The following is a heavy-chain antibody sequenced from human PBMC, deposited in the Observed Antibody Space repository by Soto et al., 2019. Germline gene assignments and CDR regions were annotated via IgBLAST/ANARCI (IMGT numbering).Heavy chain of an antibody. D-gene: IGHD2-8*01. CDR2: ISYDGSNK. CDR3: AKSGMVYAYYYYYGMDV. J-gene: IGHJ6*02. V-gene: IGHV3-30*18. Sequence: QVQLVESGGGVVQPGRSLRLSCAASGFTFSSYGMHWVRQAPGKGLEWVAVISYDGSNKYYADSVKGRFTISRDNSKNTLYLQMNSLRAEDTAVYYCAKSGMVYAYYYYYGMDVWGQGTTVTVSS. CDR1: GFTFSSYG.